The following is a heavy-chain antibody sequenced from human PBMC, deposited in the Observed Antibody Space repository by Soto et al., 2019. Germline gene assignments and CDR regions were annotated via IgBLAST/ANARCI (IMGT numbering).Heavy chain of an antibody. Sequence: ASVKVSCKASGYTFTSYDINWVRQATGQGLEWMGWMNPNSGNTGYAQKFQGRVTMTRNTSISTAYMELSSLRSEDTAVYYCARVRSDGAHDAFDIWGQGTMVTVSS. J-gene: IGHJ3*02. CDR1: GYTFTSYD. CDR3: ARVRSDGAHDAFDI. V-gene: IGHV1-8*01. D-gene: IGHD3-10*01. CDR2: MNPNSGNT.